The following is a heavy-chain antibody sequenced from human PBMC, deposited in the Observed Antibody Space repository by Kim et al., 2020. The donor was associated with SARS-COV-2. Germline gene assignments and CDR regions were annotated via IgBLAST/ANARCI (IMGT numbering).Heavy chain of an antibody. CDR1: GYTLTELS. J-gene: IGHJ6*02. CDR2: FDPEDGET. V-gene: IGHV1-24*01. D-gene: IGHD6-19*01. Sequence: ASVKVSCKVSGYTLTELSMHWVRQAPGKGLEWMGGFDPEDGETIYAQKFQGRVNMTEDTSTDTAYMELSSLRSEDTAVYYCATGVAVAGRSSDYYYYYGMDVWGQGTTVTVSS. CDR3: ATGVAVAGRSSDYYYYYGMDV.